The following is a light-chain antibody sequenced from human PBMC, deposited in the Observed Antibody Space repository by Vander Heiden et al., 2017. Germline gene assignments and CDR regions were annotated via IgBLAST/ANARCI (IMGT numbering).Light chain of an antibody. V-gene: IGKV1-5*01. CDR2: QAS. Sequence: QLAQSPSTLSASVGDRVTITCRASQSISTWLAWYQHKPGRAPRLLIYQASTLESAVSSRFSGSGSGTEFTLIISSLQPDDVAHYYCQQYNSYPLTFGGGTKVE. CDR1: QSISTW. CDR3: QQYNSYPLT. J-gene: IGKJ4*01.